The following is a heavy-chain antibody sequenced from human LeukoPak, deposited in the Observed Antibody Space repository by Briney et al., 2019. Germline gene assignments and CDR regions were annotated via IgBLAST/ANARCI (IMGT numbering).Heavy chain of an antibody. CDR3: ARGRGSSWIYYYYGMDV. V-gene: IGHV4-39*07. CDR1: GASISSGGYY. Sequence: SETLSLTCTVSGASISSGGYYWSWIRQPPGKGLEWIGEINHSGSTNYNPSLKSRVTISVDTSKNQFSLKLSSVTAADTAVYYCARGRGSSWIYYYYGMDVWGQGTTVTVSS. J-gene: IGHJ6*02. CDR2: INHSGST. D-gene: IGHD6-13*01.